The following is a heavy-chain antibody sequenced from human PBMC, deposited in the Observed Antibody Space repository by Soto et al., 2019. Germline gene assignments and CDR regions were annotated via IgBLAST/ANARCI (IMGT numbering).Heavy chain of an antibody. CDR1: GFTFSSYS. CDR3: ARVWDIVVVVAAAGPVDY. V-gene: IGHV3-21*01. D-gene: IGHD2-15*01. J-gene: IGHJ4*02. CDR2: ISSSSSYI. Sequence: EVQLVESGGGLVKPGGSLRLSCAASGFTFSSYSMNWVRQAPGKGLEWVSSISSSSSYIYYADSVKGRFTISRDNAKNSXXLQMNSLRAEDTAVYYCARVWDIVVVVAAAGPVDYWGQGTLVTVSS.